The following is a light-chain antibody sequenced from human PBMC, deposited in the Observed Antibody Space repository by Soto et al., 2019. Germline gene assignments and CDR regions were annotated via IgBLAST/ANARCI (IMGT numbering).Light chain of an antibody. CDR3: QQYGSSSRK. J-gene: IGKJ1*01. CDR2: GAS. Sequence: EIGLTQSPGTLSLSPGEKATLSCRASQSISSSYLAWYQQRPGEAPTLLIYGASSRATGITDRFSGSGSGTVFPLIISRLEPGGFAVYFCQQYGSSSRKFGQGTKVEVK. CDR1: QSISSSY. V-gene: IGKV3-20*01.